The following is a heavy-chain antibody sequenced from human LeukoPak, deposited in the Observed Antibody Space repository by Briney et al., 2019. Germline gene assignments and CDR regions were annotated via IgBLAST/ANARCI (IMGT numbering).Heavy chain of an antibody. CDR1: EFSLSSHG. CDR2: ISYDGSNK. CDR3: AKLDYDYIWRGRDF. J-gene: IGHJ4*02. Sequence: GGSLRLSCAASEFSLSSHGMHWVRQGPGKGLEWVAVISYDGSNKYYTDSVKGRFTISRDNSKNTLSLQMNSLRVEDTAMYYCAKLDYDYIWRGRDFWGQGTLVTVSS. D-gene: IGHD3-16*01. V-gene: IGHV3-30*18.